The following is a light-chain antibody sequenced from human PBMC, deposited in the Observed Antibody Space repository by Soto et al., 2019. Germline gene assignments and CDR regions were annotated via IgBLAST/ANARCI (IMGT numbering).Light chain of an antibody. V-gene: IGKV1-5*01. Sequence: DIQMTQSPSTLSASVGDRVTITCRASQSISSLLAWYQQKPGKAPKLLIFNASTLKSGVPSRFSGSGSGTDFTLTISSLEPEDFAVYYCQQRSNWPITFGQGTRLEIK. CDR2: NAS. J-gene: IGKJ5*01. CDR1: QSISSL. CDR3: QQRSNWPIT.